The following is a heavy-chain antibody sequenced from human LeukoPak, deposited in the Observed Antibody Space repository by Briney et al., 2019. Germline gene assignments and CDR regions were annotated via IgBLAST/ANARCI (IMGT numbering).Heavy chain of an antibody. CDR3: ARAAYSGRSPYYFDY. CDR2: ISAYNGNT. CDR1: GYTFTSYG. J-gene: IGHJ4*02. Sequence: GASVKVSCKASGYTFTSYGLSWVRQAPGQGREWRGWISAYNGNTNYAQKLQGRVTLTTDTSPSTAYMELRSLRSDDTAVYYCARAAYSGRSPYYFDYWGQGTLVTVSS. D-gene: IGHD1-26*01. V-gene: IGHV1-18*01.